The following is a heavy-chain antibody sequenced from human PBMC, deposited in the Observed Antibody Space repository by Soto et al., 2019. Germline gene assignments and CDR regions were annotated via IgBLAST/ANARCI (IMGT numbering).Heavy chain of an antibody. D-gene: IGHD6-25*01. CDR3: ARDEVSSAAYAFDI. CDR1: GFTFSSYG. CDR2: IWYDGSNK. V-gene: IGHV3-33*01. J-gene: IGHJ3*02. Sequence: PGGSLRLSCAASGFTFSSYGIHWVRQAPGKGLEWVAVIWYDGSNKYYADSVKGRFTISRDNSKNTLYLQMNSLRAEGTAVYYCARDEVSSAAYAFDIWGQGTMLTVSS.